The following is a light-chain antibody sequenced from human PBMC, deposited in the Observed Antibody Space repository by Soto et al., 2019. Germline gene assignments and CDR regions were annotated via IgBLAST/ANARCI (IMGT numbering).Light chain of an antibody. J-gene: IGKJ5*01. V-gene: IGKV1-12*01. CDR2: AAS. Sequence: DIQMTQSPSTLPASVGDRVTITCRASQVMSSWLAWYQQKPGKAPKLLIFAASTLQSGVPSRFSGSGSRTDFTLTITSLQPEDIGTYYCQQTDTLPSTFGQGTRLEIK. CDR1: QVMSSW. CDR3: QQTDTLPST.